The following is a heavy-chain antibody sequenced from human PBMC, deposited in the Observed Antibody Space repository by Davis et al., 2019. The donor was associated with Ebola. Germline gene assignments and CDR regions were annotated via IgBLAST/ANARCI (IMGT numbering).Heavy chain of an antibody. Sequence: MPSETLSLTCAVSGGSISRSAYYWGWIRQPPGKGLEWIGTIYYSGTTYYNPSLKSRITISVDTSKNQFSLRLTSLTAADTAVYYCARVGSLHTASFDPWGQGTLVTVSS. J-gene: IGHJ5*02. CDR2: IYYSGTT. V-gene: IGHV4-39*01. D-gene: IGHD3-10*01. CDR3: ARVGSLHTASFDP. CDR1: GGSISRSAYY.